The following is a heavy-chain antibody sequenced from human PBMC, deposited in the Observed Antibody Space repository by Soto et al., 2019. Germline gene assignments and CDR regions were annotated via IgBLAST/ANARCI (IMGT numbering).Heavy chain of an antibody. J-gene: IGHJ5*02. V-gene: IGHV1-69*17. Sequence: QVQLVQSGAEVKKPGSSVKVSCKASGGTSRSLSITWVRQAPGQGLEWMGGITPLFGIPNYPQKFQGRLTTTADKSTGTAYLELSSLRSEATAVYYCARHTHSPGGWFDTWGRGTLVTVSS. D-gene: IGHD2-15*01. CDR2: ITPLFGIP. CDR3: ARHTHSPGGWFDT. CDR1: GGTSRSLS.